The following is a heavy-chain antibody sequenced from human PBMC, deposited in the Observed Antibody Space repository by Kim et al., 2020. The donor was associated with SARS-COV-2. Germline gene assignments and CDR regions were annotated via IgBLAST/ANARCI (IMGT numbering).Heavy chain of an antibody. V-gene: IGHV4-34*01. CDR2: INDSGSA. D-gene: IGHD2-2*01. J-gene: IGHJ3*02. Sequence: SETLSLTCAVYVGSFSGYYWSWIRQPPGKGLEWIGEINDSGSANYNPSLKSRVTISVDTSKNQFSLTLSSVTAADTAVYYCARRYCTSTSCFAFDIWGQGTKVTVSS. CDR3: ARRYCTSTSCFAFDI. CDR1: VGSFSGYY.